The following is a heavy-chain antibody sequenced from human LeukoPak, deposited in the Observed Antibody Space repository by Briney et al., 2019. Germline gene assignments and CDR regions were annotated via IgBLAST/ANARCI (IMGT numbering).Heavy chain of an antibody. CDR3: ARVKDRISMVRGVLSPQNYYYYYMDV. CDR1: GYTFTDYY. J-gene: IGHJ6*03. V-gene: IGHV1-2*02. Sequence: ASVKVSCKASGYTFTDYYMHWVRQAPGQGLEWMGWINPNSGGTNYAQKFQGRVTMTRDTSISTAYMELSRPRSDDTAVYYCARVKDRISMVRGVLSPQNYYYYYMDVWGKGTTVTVSS. CDR2: INPNSGGT. D-gene: IGHD3-10*01.